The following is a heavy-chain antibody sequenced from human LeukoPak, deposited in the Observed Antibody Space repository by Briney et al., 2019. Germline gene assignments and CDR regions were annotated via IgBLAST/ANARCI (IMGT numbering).Heavy chain of an antibody. CDR3: ASGYYDSSGSYYYYYYMDV. CDR1: GYTFTGYY. CDR2: IKPNSGGT. V-gene: IGHV1-2*02. D-gene: IGHD3-22*01. Sequence: ASVKVSCKASGYTFTGYYMHWVRQAPGQGLEWMGWIKPNSGGTNYAQKFQGRVTMTRDTSISTAYMELSRLRSDDTAVYYCASGYYDSSGSYYYYYYMDVWGKGTTVTVSS. J-gene: IGHJ6*03.